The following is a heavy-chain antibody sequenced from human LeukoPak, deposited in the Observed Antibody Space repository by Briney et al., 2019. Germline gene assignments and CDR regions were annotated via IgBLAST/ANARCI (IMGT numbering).Heavy chain of an antibody. D-gene: IGHD6-13*01. CDR1: GFTFRTYA. J-gene: IGHJ4*02. CDR3: AKPPPDSSSWLFDY. Sequence: GGSLRLSCAASGFTFRTYAMSWVRQAPGKGLECVSTISDNGGSTYYADSVKGRFTISRDNSKNTLYLQMNSLRVDDTAVYYCAKPPPDSSSWLFDYWGQGTLVTVSS. V-gene: IGHV3-23*01. CDR2: ISDNGGST.